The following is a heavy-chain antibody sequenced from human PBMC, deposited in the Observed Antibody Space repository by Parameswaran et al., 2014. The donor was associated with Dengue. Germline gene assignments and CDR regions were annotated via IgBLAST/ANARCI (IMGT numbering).Heavy chain of an antibody. CDR3: ARGRSSSWTTNYYYYYGMDV. J-gene: IGHJ6*02. Sequence: RWIRQPPEKGLEWVSYISSSGSTIYYADSVKGRFTISRDNAKNSLYLQMNSLRAEDTAVYYCARGRSSSWTTNYYYYYGMDVWGQGTTVTVSS. CDR2: ISSSGSTI. V-gene: IGHV3-11*01. D-gene: IGHD6-13*01.